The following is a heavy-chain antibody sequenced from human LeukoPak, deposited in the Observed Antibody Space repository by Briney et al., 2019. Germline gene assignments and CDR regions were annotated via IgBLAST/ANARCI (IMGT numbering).Heavy chain of an antibody. Sequence: ASVKVSCKASGYTFTSYDINWVRQATGQGLEWMGWMNPNSGNTGYAQKFQGRVTMTRNTSISTAYMGLSSLRSEDTAVYYCARDDSSGYIFPRYYYYGMDVWGQGTTVTVSS. CDR1: GYTFTSYD. CDR3: ARDDSSGYIFPRYYYYGMDV. J-gene: IGHJ6*02. V-gene: IGHV1-8*01. D-gene: IGHD3-22*01. CDR2: MNPNSGNT.